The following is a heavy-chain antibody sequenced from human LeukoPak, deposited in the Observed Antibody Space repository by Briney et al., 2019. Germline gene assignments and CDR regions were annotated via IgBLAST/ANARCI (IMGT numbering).Heavy chain of an antibody. V-gene: IGHV4-4*07. CDR3: ATFYSLGYCSGGSCYETDY. CDR1: GGSISSYY. Sequence: SETLSLTCTVSGGSISSYYWSWIRQPAGKGLAWIGRIYTSGSTNYNPSLKSRVTMSVDTSKNQFSLKLSSVTAADTAVYYCATFYSLGYCSGGSCYETDYWGQGTLVTVSS. D-gene: IGHD2-15*01. J-gene: IGHJ4*02. CDR2: IYTSGST.